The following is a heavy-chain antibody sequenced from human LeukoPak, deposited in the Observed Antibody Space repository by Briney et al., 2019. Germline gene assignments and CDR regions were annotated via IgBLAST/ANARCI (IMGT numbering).Heavy chain of an antibody. CDR3: AAQPPALYSYGSESFDY. CDR2: IIPIFGTA. D-gene: IGHD5-18*01. CDR1: GGTFSSYA. J-gene: IGHJ4*02. V-gene: IGHV1-69*13. Sequence: SVKVSCKASGGTFSSYAISWVRQAPGQGLEWMGGIIPIFGTANYAQKFQGRVTITADESTSTAYMELSSLRSEDTAVYYCAAQPPALYSYGSESFDYWGQGTLVTVSS.